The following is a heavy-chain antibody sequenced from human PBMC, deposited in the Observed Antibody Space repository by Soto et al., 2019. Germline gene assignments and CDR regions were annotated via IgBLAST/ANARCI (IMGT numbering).Heavy chain of an antibody. CDR3: ARLWTSSTNHDAFDI. CDR1: GYSFTNYW. CDR2: IYPDDFDI. J-gene: IGHJ3*02. Sequence: GESLKISCQGSGYSFTNYWIVWVRQKPGKGLEFIGIIYPDDFDIRYSPAFQGQVTISAATSIDTAYLRWSSLRVSDTAIYYRARLWTSSTNHDAFDIWGQGTMVTVSS. D-gene: IGHD2-8*01. V-gene: IGHV5-51*01.